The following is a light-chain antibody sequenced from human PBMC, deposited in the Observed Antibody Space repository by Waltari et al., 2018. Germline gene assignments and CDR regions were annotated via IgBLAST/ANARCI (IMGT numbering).Light chain of an antibody. CDR3: QQYNRWPPIT. J-gene: IGKJ5*01. CDR1: QTASSN. Sequence: EVVMTQSPATLSVFPGESATLSCRASQTASSNLAWYQQRPGQAPRLLIFDASTRAPSVPARFSGSGSGTEFTLTIRSLQSEDSAVYYCQQYNRWPPITFGQGTRLEIK. V-gene: IGKV3-15*01. CDR2: DAS.